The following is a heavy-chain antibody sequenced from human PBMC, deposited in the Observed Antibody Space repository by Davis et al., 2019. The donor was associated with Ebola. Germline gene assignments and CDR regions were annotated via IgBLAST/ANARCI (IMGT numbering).Heavy chain of an antibody. Sequence: GGSLRLSCTASGFTFGDYAMSWVRQAPGKGLEWVGFIRSNAYGGTTEYAASVKGRFTISRDDSKSIAYLQMNSLKTEDTAVYYCTRYGYSYGYGAYYYYGMDVWGKGTTVTVSS. CDR1: GFTFGDYA. J-gene: IGHJ6*04. CDR3: TRYGYSYGYGAYYYYGMDV. D-gene: IGHD5-18*01. V-gene: IGHV3-49*04. CDR2: IRSNAYGGTT.